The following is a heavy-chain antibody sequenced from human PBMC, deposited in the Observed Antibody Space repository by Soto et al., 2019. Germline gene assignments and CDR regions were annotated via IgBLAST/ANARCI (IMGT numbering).Heavy chain of an antibody. CDR1: GGSINNYY. D-gene: IGHD3-22*01. J-gene: IGHJ3*02. Sequence: SETLSLTCTVSGGSINNYYWSWIRQPPGKGLEWIGYIHYSGSTKYNPSLKSRVTISVDTSKNHFSLKLSSVTAADTAVYYCARDLGYYYDDSGSLAFDIWGQGTMVTVS. CDR2: IHYSGST. CDR3: ARDLGYYYDDSGSLAFDI. V-gene: IGHV4-59*01.